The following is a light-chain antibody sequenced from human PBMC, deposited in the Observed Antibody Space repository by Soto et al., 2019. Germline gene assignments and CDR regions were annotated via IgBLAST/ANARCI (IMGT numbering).Light chain of an antibody. CDR1: NSIIGSNY. V-gene: IGLV1-47*01. CDR3: STWDDSLPGIVV. CDR2: RNN. Sequence: QSVLTQPPSASGTPGQTVTISCSGSNSIIGSNYVCWYQQLPGTAPKLLIYRNNHRPSGVPDRFSGSKSGTSASLAISGLRSEDEADYYCSTWDDSLPGIVVFGGGTKVTVL. J-gene: IGLJ2*01.